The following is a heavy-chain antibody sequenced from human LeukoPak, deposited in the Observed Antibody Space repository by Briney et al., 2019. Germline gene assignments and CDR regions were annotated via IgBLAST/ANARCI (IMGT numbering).Heavy chain of an antibody. CDR2: ISSSSSTI. V-gene: IGHV3-48*01. J-gene: IGHJ4*02. D-gene: IGHD3-22*01. Sequence: GGSLRLSCAASGFTFSSYSMNWVRQAPGKGLKWVSYISSSSSTIYYADSVKGRFTISRDNSKNTLYLQMSSLRAEDTAVYYCARSYYDSSGYYPALGYWGQGTLVTVSS. CDR1: GFTFSSYS. CDR3: ARSYYDSSGYYPALGY.